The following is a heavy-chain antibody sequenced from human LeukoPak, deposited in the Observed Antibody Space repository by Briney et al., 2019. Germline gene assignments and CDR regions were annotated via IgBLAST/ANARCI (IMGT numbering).Heavy chain of an antibody. CDR3: ARGKGYYDSSGYYRY. V-gene: IGHV1-69*13. CDR1: GGTFSSYA. CDR2: IIPIFGTA. J-gene: IGHJ4*02. Sequence: ASVKVSCKASGGTFSSYAISWVRQAPGQGLEWMGGIIPIFGTASYAQKFQGRVTITADESTSTAYMELSSLRSEDTAVYYCARGKGYYDSSGYYRYWGQGTLVTVSS. D-gene: IGHD3-22*01.